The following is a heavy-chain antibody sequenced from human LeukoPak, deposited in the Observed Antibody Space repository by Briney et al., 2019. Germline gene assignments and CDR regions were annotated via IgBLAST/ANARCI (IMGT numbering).Heavy chain of an antibody. V-gene: IGHV4-30-2*01. CDR2: IYHSGTT. Sequence: SQTLSLTCAVSGGSLSRGGYCWSSIRLPPGKGLGWIGYIYHSGTTYYNPSLNSRVTKSLDRSKHQFALTPSSVSAADTAVYYCARGGRITMSENAFDIWGQGTMVTVSS. D-gene: IGHD3-22*01. CDR3: ARGGRITMSENAFDI. CDR1: GGSLSRGGYC. J-gene: IGHJ3*02.